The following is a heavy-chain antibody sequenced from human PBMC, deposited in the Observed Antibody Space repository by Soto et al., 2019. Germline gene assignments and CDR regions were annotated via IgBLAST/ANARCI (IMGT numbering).Heavy chain of an antibody. V-gene: IGHV4-31*03. CDR1: GGSISSGGYY. CDR2: IYYSGST. Sequence: QVQLQESGPGLVKPSQTLSLTCTVSGGSISSGGYYWTWIRQHPGKGLEWIGYIYYSGSTYYNPSLQCRLTISVGTSKNQFALKLSSVTAADTAVYYCAREDPLNWFDPWGQGTLVTVSS. CDR3: AREDPLNWFDP. J-gene: IGHJ5*02.